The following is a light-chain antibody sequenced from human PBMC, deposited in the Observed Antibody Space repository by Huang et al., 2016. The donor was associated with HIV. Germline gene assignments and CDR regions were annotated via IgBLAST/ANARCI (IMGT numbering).Light chain of an antibody. Sequence: EIVLTQSPGTLSLSPGGRATLSCRARQSVSGPYLAWYQPKPGQAPRRLIYGTSISATGIPDRFSGSGSATDFPLTISRLEPEDFAVYYCQQYGTSPPSLTFGGGTKVEIK. CDR1: QSVSGPY. J-gene: IGKJ4*01. CDR3: QQYGTSPPSLT. V-gene: IGKV3-20*01. CDR2: GTS.